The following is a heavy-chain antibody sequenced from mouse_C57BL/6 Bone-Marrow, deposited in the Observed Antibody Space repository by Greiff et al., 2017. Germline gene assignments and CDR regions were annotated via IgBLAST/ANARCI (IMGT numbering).Heavy chain of an antibody. CDR3: ASVLRQYYFDY. Sequence: QVQLQQSGAELAKPGASVKLSCKASGYTFTSYWMHWVKQRPGQGLEWIGYINPSSGYTKYNQKFKDKATLTADKSSSTAYIQLSSLTYEDSAVYYCASVLRQYYFDYWGQGTTLTVSS. CDR1: GYTFTSYW. J-gene: IGHJ2*01. D-gene: IGHD3-2*02. CDR2: INPSSGYT. V-gene: IGHV1-7*01.